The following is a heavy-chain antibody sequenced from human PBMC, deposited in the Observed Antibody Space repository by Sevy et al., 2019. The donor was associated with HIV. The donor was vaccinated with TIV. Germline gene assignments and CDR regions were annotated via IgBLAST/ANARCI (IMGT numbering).Heavy chain of an antibody. CDR3: AKDSGYSIDWYPRFDP. D-gene: IGHD5-18*01. CDR2: ISKNGDYK. V-gene: IGHV3-30*18. J-gene: IGHJ5*02. Sequence: RGSLRLSCAGSGFSFRTNGMHWVRQAPGKGLDWVAVISKNGDYKSYADSVKGRFTISRDNSKNTLYLQMNSLRTEDTALYYCAKDSGYSIDWYPRFDPWGQGTLVTVSS. CDR1: GFSFRTNG.